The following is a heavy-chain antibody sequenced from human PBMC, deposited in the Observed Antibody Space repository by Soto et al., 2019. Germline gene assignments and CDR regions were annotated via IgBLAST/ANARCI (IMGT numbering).Heavy chain of an antibody. D-gene: IGHD3-3*01. V-gene: IGHV4-30-4*01. CDR3: ARAXLYYDFWSGHRPDYFDY. Sequence: KPSETLSLTCTVSGGSISSGDYYWSWIRQPPGKGLEWIGYIYYSGSTYYNPSLKSRVTISVDTSKNQFSLKLSSVTAADTAVYYCARAXLYYDFWSGHRPDYFDYWGQGTLVTVSS. J-gene: IGHJ4*02. CDR2: IYYSGST. CDR1: GGSISSGDYY.